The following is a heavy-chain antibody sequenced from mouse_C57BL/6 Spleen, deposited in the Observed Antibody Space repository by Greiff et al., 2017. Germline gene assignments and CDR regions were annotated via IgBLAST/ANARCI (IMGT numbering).Heavy chain of an antibody. CDR2: ISYDGSN. D-gene: IGHD4-1*01. J-gene: IGHJ3*01. CDR1: GYSITSGYY. Sequence: ESGPGLVKPSQSLSLTCSVTGYSITSGYYWNWIRQFPGNKLEWMGYISYDGSNNYNPSLKNRIPITRDTSKNQFFLKFNSVTTEDTATYYCARDLNWDRFAYWGQGTLVTVSA. V-gene: IGHV3-6*01. CDR3: ARDLNWDRFAY.